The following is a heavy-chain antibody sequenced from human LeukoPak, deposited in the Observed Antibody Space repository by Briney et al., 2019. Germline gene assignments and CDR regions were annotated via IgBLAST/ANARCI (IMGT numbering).Heavy chain of an antibody. D-gene: IGHD6-13*01. CDR3: AREGIPPDWFDT. CDR2: IYTSGSI. CDR1: GGSISSYY. V-gene: IGHV4-4*07. J-gene: IGHJ5*02. Sequence: SETLSLTCTVSGGSISSYYWSWIRQPAGKVLEWIGRIYTSGSITYNPSLKSRVSMSVDTSKNQFSLQMNSLTPEDTAVYYCAREGIPPDWFDTWGQGTLVTVSS.